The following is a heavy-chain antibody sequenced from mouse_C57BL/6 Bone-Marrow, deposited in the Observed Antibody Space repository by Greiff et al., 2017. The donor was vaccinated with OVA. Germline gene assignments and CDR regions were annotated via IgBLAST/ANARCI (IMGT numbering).Heavy chain of an antibody. V-gene: IGHV14-4*01. CDR2: IDPENGDT. CDR1: GFTIKDDY. Sequence: VQLQQSGAELVRPGASVTLSCTASGFTIKDDYMHWVKQRPEQGLEWIGWIDPENGDTKYASKFQGKATITADPSSNTAYLQLSSLTSEDTAVYDCSTGERIYAMDYWGQGTSVTVSA. J-gene: IGHJ4*01. CDR3: STGERIYAMDY.